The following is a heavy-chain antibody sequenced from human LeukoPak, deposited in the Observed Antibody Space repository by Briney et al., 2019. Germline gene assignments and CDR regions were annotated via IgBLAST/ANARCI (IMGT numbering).Heavy chain of an antibody. CDR3: AFSSGYKPDAFDI. CDR2: IYHSGST. J-gene: IGHJ3*02. CDR1: GDSISSYY. V-gene: IGHV4-59*12. D-gene: IGHD3-22*01. Sequence: PSETLSLTCTVSGDSISSYYWGWIRQPPGKGLEWIGEIYHSGSTNYNPSLKSRVTISVDKSKNQFSLKLSSVTAADTAVYYCAFSSGYKPDAFDIWGQGTMVTVSS.